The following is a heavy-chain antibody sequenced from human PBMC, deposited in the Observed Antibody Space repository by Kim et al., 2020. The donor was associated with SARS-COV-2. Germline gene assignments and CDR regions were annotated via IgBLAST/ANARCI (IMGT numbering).Heavy chain of an antibody. J-gene: IGHJ2*01. CDR2: VHQSSMT. D-gene: IGHD3-22*01. V-gene: IGHV4-38-2*02. Sequence: SETLSLTCTVSSHSTSSGYYWGWIRQSPGKGLELIWSVHQSSMTYYNPSLRSRVTISIDTSKNQFSLRLNSVTAADTAVYYCTSKYYYDTSGYYYADWWGRGPLVTVPS. CDR3: TSKYYYDTSGYYYADW. CDR1: SHSTSSGYY.